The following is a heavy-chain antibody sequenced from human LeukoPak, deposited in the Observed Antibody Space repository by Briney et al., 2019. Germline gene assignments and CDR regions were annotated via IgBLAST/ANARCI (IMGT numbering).Heavy chain of an antibody. CDR2: ISGSDWCT. CDR3: AKNPITPYFDY. CDR1: GFTLRSYP. J-gene: IGHJ4*02. Sequence: GGPVRLFCAACGFTLRSYPMMWLARAPGEGLVGFLAISGSDWCTYYANPVEGRFTNSKDNYKNTPYLQMNSLRAADPAVYCCAKNPITPYFDYWGQGTLVTVSS. V-gene: IGHV3-23*01.